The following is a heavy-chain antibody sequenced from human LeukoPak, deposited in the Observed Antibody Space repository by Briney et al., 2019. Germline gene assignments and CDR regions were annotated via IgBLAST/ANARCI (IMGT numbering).Heavy chain of an antibody. J-gene: IGHJ5*02. CDR2: INPSGGST. V-gene: IGHV1-46*01. Sequence: ASVKVSCKASGYTFTSYYMHWVRQAPGQGLEWMGIINPSGGSTSYAQKFQGRVTMTRDTSTSTVYMELSSLRSEDTAVYYCARTVGDPTYYDILTGYCIPNWFDPWGQGTLVTVSS. D-gene: IGHD3-9*01. CDR1: GYTFTSYY. CDR3: ARTVGDPTYYDILTGYCIPNWFDP.